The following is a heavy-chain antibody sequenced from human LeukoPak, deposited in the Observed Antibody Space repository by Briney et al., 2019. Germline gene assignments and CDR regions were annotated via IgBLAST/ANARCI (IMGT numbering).Heavy chain of an antibody. CDR3: GTYFVQGPFDI. D-gene: IGHD2/OR15-2a*01. Sequence: GGSLRLSCAASGFTFSSYEMIWVRQAPGKGLDWVSYISTSGTTIYYADSVKGRFTISRDNAKNSLYLQMNILRVEDTAVYYCGTYFVQGPFDIWGQGTMVTVSA. J-gene: IGHJ3*02. V-gene: IGHV3-48*03. CDR2: ISTSGTTI. CDR1: GFTFSSYE.